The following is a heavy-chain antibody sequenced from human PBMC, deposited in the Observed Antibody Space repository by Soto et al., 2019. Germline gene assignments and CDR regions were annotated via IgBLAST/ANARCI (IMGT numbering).Heavy chain of an antibody. Sequence: ASVKVSCKASGYTFTSYDINWVRQATGQGLEWMGWMNPNSGNTGYAQKFQGRVTMTRNTSISTAYMELSSLRSEDTAVYYCARVDVRLSPRPIDVPAASYYYYMDVWGKGTTVTVSS. CDR3: ARVDVRLSPRPIDVPAASYYYYMDV. V-gene: IGHV1-8*01. CDR1: GYTFTSYD. J-gene: IGHJ6*03. CDR2: MNPNSGNT. D-gene: IGHD2-2*01.